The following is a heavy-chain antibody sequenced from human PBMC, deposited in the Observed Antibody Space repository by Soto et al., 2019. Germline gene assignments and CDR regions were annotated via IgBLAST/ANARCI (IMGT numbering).Heavy chain of an antibody. V-gene: IGHV4-30-4*01. D-gene: IGHD6-6*01. CDR1: GGSISSGDYY. CDR3: ARVEQLEKFDY. Sequence: SETLSLTCTVSGGSISSGDYYWSWIRQPPGKGLEWIGYIYYSGSTYYNPSLKSRVTISVDTSKNQFSLKLSSVTAADTAVYYCARVEQLEKFDYWGQGTLVTVSS. J-gene: IGHJ4*02. CDR2: IYYSGST.